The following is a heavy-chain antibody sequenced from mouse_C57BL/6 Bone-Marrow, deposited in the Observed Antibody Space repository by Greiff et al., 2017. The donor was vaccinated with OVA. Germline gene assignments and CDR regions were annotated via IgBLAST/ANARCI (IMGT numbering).Heavy chain of an antibody. J-gene: IGHJ4*01. Sequence: EVKLMESGGGLVQPGGSLKLSCAASGFTFSDYYMYWVRQTPEKRLEWVAYISNGGGSTYYPDTVKGRFTISRDNAKNTLYLQMSRLKSEDTAMYYCERGGYVYYAMNYWGQGTPVTVSP. CDR2: ISNGGGST. CDR1: GFTFSDYY. V-gene: IGHV5-12*01. CDR3: ERGGYVYYAMNY.